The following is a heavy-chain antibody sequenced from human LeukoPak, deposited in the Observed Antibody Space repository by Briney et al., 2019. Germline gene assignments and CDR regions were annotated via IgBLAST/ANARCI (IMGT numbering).Heavy chain of an antibody. D-gene: IGHD3-22*01. V-gene: IGHV1-18*01. CDR1: GYTFTSYG. Sequence: GASVKVSCKASGYTFTSYGIIWVRQAPGHGLEWMGWISAYNGNTNYAQKLQGRVTRTTDTSTSTAHMELRSLRSDDTAVYYCARGSPPRRNYDSRGYYSYYFDYWGQGTLVTVSS. CDR3: ARGSPPRRNYDSRGYYSYYFDY. J-gene: IGHJ4*02. CDR2: ISAYNGNT.